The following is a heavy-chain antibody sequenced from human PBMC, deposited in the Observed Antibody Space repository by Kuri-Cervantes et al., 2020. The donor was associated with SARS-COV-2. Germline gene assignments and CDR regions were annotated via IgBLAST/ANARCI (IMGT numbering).Heavy chain of an antibody. CDR1: GGTFSSYA. CDR2: INPDNGNT. CDR3: ARQGIAARWGAAHVRFDY. D-gene: IGHD6-6*01. J-gene: IGHJ4*02. V-gene: IGHV1-3*01. Sequence: ASVKVSCKASGGTFSSYAIDWVRQAPGQRLEWMGWINPDNGNTKYSQKFQGRVTITRDSSASTAYMELSSLRSEGTAVYYCARQGIAARWGAAHVRFDYWGQGTLVTVSS.